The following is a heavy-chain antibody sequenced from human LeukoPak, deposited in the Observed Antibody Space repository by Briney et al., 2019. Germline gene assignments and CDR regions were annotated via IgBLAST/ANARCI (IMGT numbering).Heavy chain of an antibody. CDR3: AKSRTDY. J-gene: IGHJ4*02. D-gene: IGHD6-13*01. CDR2: FIGSGGST. CDR1: GFTFSIYT. V-gene: IGHV3-23*01. Sequence: GGSLRLSCVASGFTFSIYTMNWVRQAPGKGLEWVSAFIGSGGSTYYADSVKGRFIISKDNSKDTLYLQMNSLRAEDTAVYYCAKSRTDYWGQGTLVTVSS.